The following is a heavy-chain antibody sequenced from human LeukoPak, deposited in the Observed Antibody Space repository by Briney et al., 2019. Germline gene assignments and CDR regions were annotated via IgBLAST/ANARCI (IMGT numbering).Heavy chain of an antibody. D-gene: IGHD2-2*01. J-gene: IGHJ4*02. V-gene: IGHV1-46*01. CDR3: ARDGDDCSSTSCYPYYFDY. CDR1: GYTFTSYY. Sequence: ASVKVSCKASGYTFTSYYMHWVRQPPGQGLEWMGIINPSGGSTSYAQKFQGRVTMARDMSTSTVYMELSSLRSEDTAVYYCARDGDDCSSTSCYPYYFDYWGQGTLVTVSS. CDR2: INPSGGST.